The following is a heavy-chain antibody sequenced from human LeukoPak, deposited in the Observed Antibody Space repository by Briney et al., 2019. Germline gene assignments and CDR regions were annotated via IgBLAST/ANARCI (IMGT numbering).Heavy chain of an antibody. V-gene: IGHV3-21*01. CDR3: ARDIDSSTGASGTYYYYYGMDV. D-gene: IGHD6-13*01. Sequence: GGSLRLSCAASTFTFSRYSMNWVRQAPGKGLEWVSSISSSGNYIYYADSVKGRFTVSRDNAKNSLYLQMNSPRAEDTAVYYCARDIDSSTGASGTYYYYYGMDVWGNGTTVTVSS. CDR2: ISSSGNYI. J-gene: IGHJ6*04. CDR1: TFTFSRYS.